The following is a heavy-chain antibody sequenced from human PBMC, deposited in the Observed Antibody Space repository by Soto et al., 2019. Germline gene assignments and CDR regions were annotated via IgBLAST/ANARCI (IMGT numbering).Heavy chain of an antibody. J-gene: IGHJ4*02. Sequence: EVQLVESGGGLVKPGGSLRLSCAASGFTFSNAWMNWVRQAPGKGLEWVGRIKSKTDGGTTDYAAPVKGRFTISRYDSKNTLYLQMNSLKTEDTAVYYCTLLFGHDFHDYWGQGTLVTVSS. CDR2: IKSKTDGGTT. CDR1: GFTFSNAW. D-gene: IGHD3-3*01. V-gene: IGHV3-15*07. CDR3: TLLFGHDFHDY.